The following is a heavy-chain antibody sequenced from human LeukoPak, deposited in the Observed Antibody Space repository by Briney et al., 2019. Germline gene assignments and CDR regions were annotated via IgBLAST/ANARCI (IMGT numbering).Heavy chain of an antibody. CDR1: GFTFSSYA. J-gene: IGHJ4*02. CDR2: ISGSGAYT. CDR3: AKGGSTGLYDFDY. D-gene: IGHD3-3*01. Sequence: PGGSLRLSCAASGFTFSSYAMSWVRQAPGKGLEWVSFISGSGAYTYYADSVRGRFTISRDNSKNTLYLQMNSLKAEDTAVYYCAKGGSTGLYDFDYWGKRTLVTVSS. V-gene: IGHV3-23*01.